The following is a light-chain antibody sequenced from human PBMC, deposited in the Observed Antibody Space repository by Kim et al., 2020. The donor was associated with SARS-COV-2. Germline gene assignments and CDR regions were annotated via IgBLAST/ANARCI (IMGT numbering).Light chain of an antibody. CDR2: GAS. CDR3: LQHNTYPLT. Sequence: ASIGDRGTITCRATQGIGNDLGWYQQKPGKAPKRLIYGASNLQSGVPSRFSGSASGTEFTLTITNLQPEDFATYYCLQHNTYPLTFGQGTKVDIK. V-gene: IGKV1-17*02. J-gene: IGKJ1*01. CDR1: QGIGND.